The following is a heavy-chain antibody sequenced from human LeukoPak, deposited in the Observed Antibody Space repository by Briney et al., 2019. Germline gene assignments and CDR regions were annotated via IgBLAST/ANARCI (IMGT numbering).Heavy chain of an antibody. D-gene: IGHD6-13*01. V-gene: IGHV3-64*01. CDR1: GLTFSSYA. J-gene: IGHJ4*02. Sequence: GGSLRLSCAASGLTFSSYAMHWVSQAPGKGLEYVSAISSNGGSTYYANSVKGRFTISRDNSKNTLYLQMGSLRAEDMAVSYCARSGAADSSSWYRPYDYWGQGTLVTVSS. CDR2: ISSNGGST. CDR3: ARSGAADSSSWYRPYDY.